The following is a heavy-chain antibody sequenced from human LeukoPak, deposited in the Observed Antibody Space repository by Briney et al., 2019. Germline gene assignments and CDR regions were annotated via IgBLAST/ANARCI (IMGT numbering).Heavy chain of an antibody. CDR1: GYTFTSYS. V-gene: IGHV1-18*04. J-gene: IGHJ3*02. Sequence: ASVKVSCKASGYTFTSYSISWVRQAPGQGLEWMGWISAYNGNTNYAQKLQGRVTMTTDTSTSTAYMELRGLRSDDTAVYYCARESGSSWYRDAFDIWGQGTMVTVSS. CDR2: ISAYNGNT. D-gene: IGHD6-13*01. CDR3: ARESGSSWYRDAFDI.